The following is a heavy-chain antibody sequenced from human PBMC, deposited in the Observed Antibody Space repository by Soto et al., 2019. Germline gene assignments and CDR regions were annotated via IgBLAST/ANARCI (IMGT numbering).Heavy chain of an antibody. V-gene: IGHV4-59*08. J-gene: IGHJ4*02. CDR3: ARHGLPYGHLDY. CDR1: GGSIRSYY. Sequence: PSETLSLTCTVSGGSIRSYYWSWIRQPPGKGLEWIGYIYYSGSTNYNPSLKSRVTISVDTSKNQFSLKLSSVTAADTAVYYCARHGLPYGHLDYWGQGTLVTVSS. CDR2: IYYSGST. D-gene: IGHD2-21*01.